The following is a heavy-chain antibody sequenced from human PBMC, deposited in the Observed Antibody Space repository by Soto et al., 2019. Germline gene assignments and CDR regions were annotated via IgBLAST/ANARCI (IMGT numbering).Heavy chain of an antibody. CDR1: GGTFSNHA. CDR3: AREVAADGTFREDVFDI. J-gene: IGHJ3*02. V-gene: IGHV1-69*12. CDR2: IIPIFTTT. D-gene: IGHD6-13*01. Sequence: QVQLVQSGAEVKKPGSSVKVSCKASGGTFSNHAINWVRQAPGQGLEWMGRIIPIFTTTDYAQRFHGRVTITADESTITAYMELSSLKHDDTAVYYCAREVAADGTFREDVFDIWGQGTMVTVSS.